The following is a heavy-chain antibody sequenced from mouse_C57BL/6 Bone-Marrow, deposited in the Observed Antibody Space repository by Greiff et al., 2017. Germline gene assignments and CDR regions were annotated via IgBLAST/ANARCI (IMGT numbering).Heavy chain of an antibody. CDR3: ARSGVYGSSLYWYFDV. D-gene: IGHD1-1*01. Sequence: VKLQQPGTELVKPGASVKLSCKASGYTFTSYWMHWVKQRPGQGLEWIGNINPNTGGSNYNEKFKNKATLTVDKSSSTTYMQLSSLTSEDSAVYFCARSGVYGSSLYWYFDVWGTGTTVTVSS. CDR1: GYTFTSYW. CDR2: INPNTGGS. J-gene: IGHJ1*03. V-gene: IGHV1-53*01.